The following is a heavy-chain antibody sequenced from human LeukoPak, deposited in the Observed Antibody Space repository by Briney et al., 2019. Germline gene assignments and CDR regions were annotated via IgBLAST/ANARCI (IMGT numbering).Heavy chain of an antibody. D-gene: IGHD2-2*01. V-gene: IGHV4-39*01. Sequence: PSETLSLTCTVSGGSISSSSYYWGWIRQPPGKGLEWIGSIYYSGSTYYNPSLKSRVTISVDTSKNQFSLKLSSVTAADTAVYYCARTPWDIVVVPHYYYMDVWGKGTTVTVSS. CDR1: GGSISSSSYY. CDR2: IYYSGST. CDR3: ARTPWDIVVVPHYYYMDV. J-gene: IGHJ6*03.